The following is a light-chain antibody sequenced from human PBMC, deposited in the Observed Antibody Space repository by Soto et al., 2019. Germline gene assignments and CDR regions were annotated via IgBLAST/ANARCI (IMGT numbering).Light chain of an antibody. J-gene: IGKJ3*01. CDR2: GAS. CDR3: QHEGA. Sequence: IVLTQSPGTLSLSPGERATLSCRASQSITSNYLAWYQQKPGQAPRLLIYGASNTATGIPDRFSGSGSGTDFTLTIRRLEPEDFAVYFCQHEGAFGPGTKVDIK. V-gene: IGKV3-20*01. CDR1: QSITSNY.